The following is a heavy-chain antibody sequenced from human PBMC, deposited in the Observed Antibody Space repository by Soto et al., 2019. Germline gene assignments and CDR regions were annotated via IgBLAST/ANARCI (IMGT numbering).Heavy chain of an antibody. CDR3: ARGEDAFFYYGLDV. J-gene: IGHJ6*02. CDR1: GGSISSGGYS. Sequence: SETLSLTCAVSGGSISSGGYSWSWIRQPPGKGLEWLGYIYHSGSTYYNPSLKSRVTISVDRSKNQFSLKLSSVTAADTAVYYCARGEDAFFYYGLDVWGQGITVAVCS. CDR2: IYHSGST. V-gene: IGHV4-30-2*01.